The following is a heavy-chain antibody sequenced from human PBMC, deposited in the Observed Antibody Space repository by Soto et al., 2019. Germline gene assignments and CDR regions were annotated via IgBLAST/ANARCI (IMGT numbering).Heavy chain of an antibody. CDR1: GGSISSETYY. D-gene: IGHD3-10*01. J-gene: IGHJ4*02. CDR2: INYSGAA. V-gene: IGHV4-30-4*01. Sequence: PSETLSLTCTVSGGSISSETYYWNWIRQSPGKALAWIGYINYSGAAFYNPSLKSRVTMSIDTSANQFSLKLRSLTVADTAKYYCVGTIRGVSSGGDSWGLGTMVTVSS. CDR3: VGTIRGVSSGGDS.